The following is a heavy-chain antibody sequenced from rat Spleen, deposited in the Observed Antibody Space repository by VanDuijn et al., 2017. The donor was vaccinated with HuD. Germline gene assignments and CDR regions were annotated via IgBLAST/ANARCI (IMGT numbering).Heavy chain of an antibody. Sequence: EVQLVESGGGLVQPGRSLKLSCIASGFTFNNNWMTWIRQAPGKGLEWVASITNTGVSTYYSDSVKGRFTISRDTAKSTLYLQMDSLRSEDTATYYCARLPGYNSGYYYVMDAWGQGASVTVSS. V-gene: IGHV5-31*01. CDR1: GFTFNNNW. D-gene: IGHD1-4*01. CDR2: ITNTGVST. CDR3: ARLPGYNSGYYYVMDA. J-gene: IGHJ4*01.